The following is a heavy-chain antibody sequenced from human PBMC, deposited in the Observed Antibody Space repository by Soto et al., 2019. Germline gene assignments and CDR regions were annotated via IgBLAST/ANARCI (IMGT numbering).Heavy chain of an antibody. CDR2: INVYNGNT. CDR3: ARGPDPTYSDY. Sequence: QVPVVQSGAEVKKPGASVKVSCKASGYTFTNYGISWVRQAPGQGLEWMGCINVYNGNTNYAQKLQGRVIMTTDTSTNTAYMELKSLRSDDTAVYYCARGPDPTYSDYWGQGTLVTVSS. CDR1: GYTFTNYG. V-gene: IGHV1-18*01. J-gene: IGHJ4*02.